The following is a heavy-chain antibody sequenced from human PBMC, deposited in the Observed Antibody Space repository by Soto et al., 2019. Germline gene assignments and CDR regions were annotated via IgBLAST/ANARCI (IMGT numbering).Heavy chain of an antibody. CDR2: IYYSGST. V-gene: IGHV4-59*01. CDR1: GGSISSDY. D-gene: IGHD3-10*01. J-gene: IGHJ4*02. Sequence: PSETLSLTCTVSGGSISSDYWSWIRQPPGKGLEWIGYIYYSGSTNYNPSLKSRVTISVDTSKNQFSLKLSSVTAADTAVYYCARGFGGVDYWGQGTLVTVSS. CDR3: ARGFGGVDY.